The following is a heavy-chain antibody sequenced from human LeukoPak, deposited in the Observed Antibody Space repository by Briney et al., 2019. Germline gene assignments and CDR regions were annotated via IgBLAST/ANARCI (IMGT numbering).Heavy chain of an antibody. D-gene: IGHD1-26*01. V-gene: IGHV1-8*03. J-gene: IGHJ4*02. CDR3: ARRAHSGSYYVAFGD. Sequence: ASVKVSCKASGYTFTNYDINWVRQAAGQGLEWMGWMNPNSGNTGYAQKFQGRVTITRDTSITTAYMELSSLIPEDTAVYYCARRAHSGSYYVAFGDWGQGTPVTVSS. CDR2: MNPNSGNT. CDR1: GYTFTNYD.